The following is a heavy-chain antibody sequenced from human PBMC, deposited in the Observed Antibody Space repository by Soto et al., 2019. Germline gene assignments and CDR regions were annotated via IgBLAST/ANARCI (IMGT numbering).Heavy chain of an antibody. D-gene: IGHD1-1*01. V-gene: IGHV1-24*01. CDR2: FDPEDGET. CDR1: GYTLTDLS. J-gene: IGHJ6*02. Sequence: ASVKVSCKVSGYTLTDLSIHWVRQAPGKGLEWMGGFDPEDGETIYAQKFQGRVTMTEDTSTDTAYMELSSLRSEDTAVYYCATVERASFQYSSYCMDVWGQGTTVTVSS. CDR3: ATVERASFQYSSYCMDV.